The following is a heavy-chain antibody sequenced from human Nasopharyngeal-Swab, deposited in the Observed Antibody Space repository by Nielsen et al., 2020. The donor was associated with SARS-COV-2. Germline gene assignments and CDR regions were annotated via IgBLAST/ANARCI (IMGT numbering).Heavy chain of an antibody. CDR1: GYTFTSSD. D-gene: IGHD6-13*01. Sequence: ASVKVSCKASGYTFTSSDINWVRQATGQRLEWMGWMNPNSGNAGYAQKFQGRVTMTRDTSISTAYMELSSLTSEDTAVYYCARDKAAAWPPWASWGVDYWGQGTLVTVSS. CDR3: ARDKAAAWPPWASWGVDY. CDR2: MNPNSGNA. J-gene: IGHJ4*02. V-gene: IGHV1-8*01.